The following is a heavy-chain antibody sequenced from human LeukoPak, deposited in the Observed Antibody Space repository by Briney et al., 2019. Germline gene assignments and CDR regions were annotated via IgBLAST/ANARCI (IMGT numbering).Heavy chain of an antibody. CDR2: IYSGGST. J-gene: IGHJ5*02. V-gene: IGHV3-53*01. D-gene: IGHD4-11*01. CDR1: GFTVSSNY. CDR3: ARVVTLNNWFDP. Sequence: GGSLRLSCAASGFTVSSNYMSWVRQAPGKGLEWVSVIYSGGSTYYADSVKGRFTISRDNSKNTLYLQMNSLRAEDTAVYYCARVVTLNNWFDPWGQGTLVTVSS.